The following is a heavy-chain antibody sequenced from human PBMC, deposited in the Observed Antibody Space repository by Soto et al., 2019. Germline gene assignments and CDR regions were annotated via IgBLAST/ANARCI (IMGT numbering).Heavy chain of an antibody. CDR1: GFTFTSYG. CDR2: ISYDASNQ. CDR3: ANDRGSGYYGSIDY. V-gene: IGHV3-30*18. Sequence: QVQLVESGGGVVQPGRSLRLSCAASGFTFTSYGMHWVRQAPGKGLEWVAVISYDASNQYYADSVKSRFTISRDNSKNTLYLQMDNLKTEDTAVYFCANDRGSGYYGSIDYWGQGTLLTVSS. D-gene: IGHD3-10*01. J-gene: IGHJ4*02.